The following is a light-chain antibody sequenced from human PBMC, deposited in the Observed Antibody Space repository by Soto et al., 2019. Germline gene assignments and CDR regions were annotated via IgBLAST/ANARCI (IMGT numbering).Light chain of an antibody. CDR2: EVT. CDR3: SSFASSNTWV. J-gene: IGLJ3*02. V-gene: IGLV2-8*01. Sequence: QSVLTQPPSPSGSPGQSVTISCTGTSSDVGAYNYVSWYQQHAGKAPKLVIYEVTKRPSGVPDRFSGSKSANTASLTVSGLQAEDDADYYCSSFASSNTWVFGGGTKLTVL. CDR1: SSDVGAYNY.